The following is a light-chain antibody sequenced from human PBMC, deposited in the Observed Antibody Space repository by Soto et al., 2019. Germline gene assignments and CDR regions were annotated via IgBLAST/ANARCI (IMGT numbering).Light chain of an antibody. CDR3: QQYFGPPLS. CDR1: QSVLHSSNNKNY. V-gene: IGKV4-1*01. CDR2: WSS. J-gene: IGKJ1*01. Sequence: DIVMTQSPDSLAVSLGERAAINCKSSQSVLHSSNNKNYLAWYQQKPGQPPKLLIYWSSTRESGVPDRFSGSGSGTDFTLTISGLQAEDVAVYDCQQYFGPPLSFGHGTKVEI.